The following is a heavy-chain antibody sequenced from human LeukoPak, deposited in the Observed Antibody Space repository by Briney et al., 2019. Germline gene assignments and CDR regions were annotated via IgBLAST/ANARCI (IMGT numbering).Heavy chain of an antibody. CDR3: ARDNFWSGYPHMDV. CDR2: IYYSGST. D-gene: IGHD3-3*01. V-gene: IGHV4-59*12. J-gene: IGHJ6*03. Sequence: GSLRLSCAASGFTFSSYAMSWVRQAPGKGLEWIGYIYYSGSTNYNPSLKSRVTISVDTSKNQFSLKLSSVTAADTAVYYCARDNFWSGYPHMDVWGKGTTVTVSS. CDR1: GFTFSSYA.